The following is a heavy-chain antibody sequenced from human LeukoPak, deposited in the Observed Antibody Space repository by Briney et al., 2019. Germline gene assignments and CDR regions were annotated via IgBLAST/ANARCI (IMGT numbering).Heavy chain of an antibody. CDR1: GFTFSSYS. CDR3: ANTLLRSGVFDI. CDR2: ISSSSGTI. J-gene: IGHJ3*02. V-gene: IGHV3-48*01. Sequence: GGSLRLSCVVSGFTFSSYSMNWVRQAPGKGLEWVSYISSSSGTIYYADSVKGRFTVSRDNAQNSLYLQMNSLRAEDTAVYYCANTLLRSGVFDIWGQGTMVTVSS. D-gene: IGHD2-21*01.